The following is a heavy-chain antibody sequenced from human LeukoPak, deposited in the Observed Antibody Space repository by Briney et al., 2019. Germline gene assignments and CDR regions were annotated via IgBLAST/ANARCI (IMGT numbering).Heavy chain of an antibody. D-gene: IGHD6-19*01. CDR3: ARRARVGSGWPYYYYGMDV. J-gene: IGHJ6*02. Sequence: SETLSLTCTVSGGSISSYYWSWIRQPPGKGLEWIGYIYYSGSTNYKPSLKSRVTISVDTSKNQFSLKLSSVTAADTAVYYCARRARVGSGWPYYYYGMDVWGQGTTVTVSS. V-gene: IGHV4-59*08. CDR2: IYYSGST. CDR1: GGSISSYY.